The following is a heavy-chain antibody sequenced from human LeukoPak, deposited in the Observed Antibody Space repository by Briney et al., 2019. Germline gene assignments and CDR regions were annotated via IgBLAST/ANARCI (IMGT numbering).Heavy chain of an antibody. CDR1: GGSISSYY. J-gene: IGHJ3*01. V-gene: IGHV4-59*01. D-gene: IGHD3-9*01. CDR3: TREGYDILTGYRAAFDV. Sequence: PSETLSLTCTVSGGSISSYYWTWIRQPPGKGLEWIGYIYYSGSTNYNPSLKSRVTISIDTSKNQFSLKLSSVTAADTAVYYCTREGYDILTGYRAAFDVWGRGTMVTVSS. CDR2: IYYSGST.